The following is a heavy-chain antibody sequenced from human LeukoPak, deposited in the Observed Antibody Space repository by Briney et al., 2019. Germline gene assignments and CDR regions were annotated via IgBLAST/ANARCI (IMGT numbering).Heavy chain of an antibody. CDR3: ARGEKVVSAHFDS. J-gene: IGHJ4*02. Sequence: ASVTVSCKASGYIFTVYFMHWVRLAPGQGLEWMGWINPNSGGTNYAQKFQGRVTMTRDTSISTAYMELSRLKSDDTAVYFCARGEKVVSAHFDSWGQGTLLTVSS. V-gene: IGHV1-2*02. D-gene: IGHD2-15*01. CDR1: GYIFTVYF. CDR2: INPNSGGT.